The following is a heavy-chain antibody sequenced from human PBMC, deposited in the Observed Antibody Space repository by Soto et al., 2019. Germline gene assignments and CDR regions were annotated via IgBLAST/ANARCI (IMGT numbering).Heavy chain of an antibody. CDR3: ARHYYDSSYFDY. Sequence: PGGSLLSCAASGFTFSDYYMSWIRQAPGKGLEWVSYISSSSSYTNYADSVKGRFTISRDNAKNSLYLQMNSLRAEDTAVYYCARHYYDSSYFDYWGQGTLVTVSS. J-gene: IGHJ4*02. CDR2: ISSSSSYT. D-gene: IGHD3-22*01. CDR1: GFTFSDYY. V-gene: IGHV3-11*06.